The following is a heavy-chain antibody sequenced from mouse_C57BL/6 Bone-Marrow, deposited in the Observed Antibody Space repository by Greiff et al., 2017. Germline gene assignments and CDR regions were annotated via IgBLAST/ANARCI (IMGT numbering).Heavy chain of an antibody. Sequence: QVQLQQPGAELVRPGTSVKLSCKASGYTFTSYWMNWVKQRPGQGLEWIGVIDPSDSYTNYNQKFKGKATLTVDTYSSTAYMQLSSLTSEDSAVYYCAIESYYYGSSHPLMDYWGQGTSVTVSS. CDR3: AIESYYYGSSHPLMDY. J-gene: IGHJ4*01. CDR1: GYTFTSYW. CDR2: IDPSDSYT. D-gene: IGHD1-1*01. V-gene: IGHV1-59*01.